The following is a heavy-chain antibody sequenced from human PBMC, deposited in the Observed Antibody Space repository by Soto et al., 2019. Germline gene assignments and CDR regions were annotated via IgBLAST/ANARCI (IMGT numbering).Heavy chain of an antibody. V-gene: IGHV3-48*03. J-gene: IGHJ6*02. Sequence: GGSLRLSCAASGFTFSSYEMNWVRQAPGKGLEWVSCISSSGSTIYYADSVKGRFTISRDNAKNSLYLQMNSLRAEDTAVYYCARDKLDDFYGMDVWGQGTTVTVSS. D-gene: IGHD3-3*01. CDR1: GFTFSSYE. CDR2: ISSSGSTI. CDR3: ARDKLDDFYGMDV.